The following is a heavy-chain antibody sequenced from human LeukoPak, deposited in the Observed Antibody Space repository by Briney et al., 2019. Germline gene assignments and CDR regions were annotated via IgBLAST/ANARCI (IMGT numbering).Heavy chain of an antibody. CDR2: INPNSGGT. CDR3: ARDLSPGFKAMVTDYYYGMDV. V-gene: IGHV1-2*02. D-gene: IGHD5-18*01. Sequence: ASVKVSCKASGYTFTGYYMHWVRQAPGQGLEWMGWINPNSGGTNYAQKFQGRVTMTRDTSISTAYMELSRLRSDDTAVYYCARDLSPGFKAMVTDYYYGMDVWGQGTTVTVSS. CDR1: GYTFTGYY. J-gene: IGHJ6*02.